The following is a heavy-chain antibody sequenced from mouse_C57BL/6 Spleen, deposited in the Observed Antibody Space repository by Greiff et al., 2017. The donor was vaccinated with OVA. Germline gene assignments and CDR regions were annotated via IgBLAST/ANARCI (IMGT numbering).Heavy chain of an antibody. V-gene: IGHV1-50*01. D-gene: IGHD1-1*01. J-gene: IGHJ2*01. CDR2: IDPSDSYT. Sequence: QVQLQQSGAELVKPGASVKLSCKASGYTFTSYWMQWVKQRPGQGLEWIGEIDPSDSYTNYNQKFKGKATLTVDTSSSTAYMQLSSLTSEDSAVYYCARSYGSSYPYYFDYWGQGTTLTVSS. CDR3: ARSYGSSYPYYFDY. CDR1: GYTFTSYW.